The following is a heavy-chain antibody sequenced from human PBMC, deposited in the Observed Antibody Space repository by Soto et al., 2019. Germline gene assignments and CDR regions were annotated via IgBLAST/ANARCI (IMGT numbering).Heavy chain of an antibody. J-gene: IGHJ4*01. CDR1: GASFSVSY. CDR3: AGWSALTQYYFDS. CDR2: AYYSGTT. Sequence: SETLSLTCAVSGASFSVSYWSWNRQPPGKGLEWIGYAYYSGTTVYNPSLKSRVSISVDTSKKYVSLRLNSVTAADTAVYYCAGWSALTQYYFDSWGHGTLVTVSS. D-gene: IGHD3-3*01. V-gene: IGHV4-59*13.